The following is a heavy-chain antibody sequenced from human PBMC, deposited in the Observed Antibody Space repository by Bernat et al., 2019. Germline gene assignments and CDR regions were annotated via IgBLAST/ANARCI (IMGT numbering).Heavy chain of an antibody. CDR1: GFTFSDYS. V-gene: IGHV3-30*04. J-gene: IGHJ6*02. CDR3: LSDGAGLYCYPSVDV. Sequence: VQLVESGGGVVQPGRSLRLSCVASGFTFSDYSLHWVRQAPGKGLEWVAVVIYDGRNKYYADPVQARFIISRDDSENTLYLQMDSLKSEDTAVYSCLSDGAGLYCYPSVDVWGRGTTVTVSS. D-gene: IGHD2-15*01. CDR2: VIYDGRNK.